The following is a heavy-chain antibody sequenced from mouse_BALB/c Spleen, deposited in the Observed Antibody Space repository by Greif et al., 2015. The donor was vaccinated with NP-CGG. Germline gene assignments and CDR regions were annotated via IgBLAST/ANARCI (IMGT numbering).Heavy chain of an antibody. CDR3: ASRNWESAY. D-gene: IGHD4-1*01. Sequence: QVQLQQSGAELAKPGALVKMSCKASGYTFTSYWMHWVKQRPGQGLEWIGYINPSTGYTEYNQKFKDKATLTADKSSSTAYTQLSSLTSEDSAVYYCASRNWESAYWGQGTLVTVSA. CDR1: GYTFTSYW. V-gene: IGHV1-7*01. CDR2: INPSTGYT. J-gene: IGHJ3*01.